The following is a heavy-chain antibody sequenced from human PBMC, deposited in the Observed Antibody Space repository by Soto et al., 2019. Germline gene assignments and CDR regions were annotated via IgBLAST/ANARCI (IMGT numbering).Heavy chain of an antibody. J-gene: IGHJ6*02. D-gene: IGHD1-26*01. V-gene: IGHV4-31*03. CDR1: GGSISSGGYY. CDR3: ASGTEVSPSWDV. Sequence: TLSLTCTVSGGSISSGGYYWSWIRQHPGKGLEWIGYIYFSGSTYYNPSLKSRVTISVDTSKNQVSLKLSSVTAADTAVYYCASGTEVSPSWDVWGQGTTVTVSS. CDR2: IYFSGST.